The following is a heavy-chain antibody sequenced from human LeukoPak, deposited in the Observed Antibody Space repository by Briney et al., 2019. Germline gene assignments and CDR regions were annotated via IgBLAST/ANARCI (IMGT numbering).Heavy chain of an antibody. CDR3: GRDKKLYSGSWARFDP. J-gene: IGHJ5*02. V-gene: IGHV3-21*01. Sequence: PGGSLRLSCAASGFTFSSYGMNWVRQAPGKGLEWVSSISSSGGYIYYADSVKGRFTISRDNAKNSLYLQMNSLRAEDTAVYYCGRDKKLYSGSWARFDPWGQGTLVTVSS. D-gene: IGHD6-13*01. CDR2: ISSSGGYI. CDR1: GFTFSSYG.